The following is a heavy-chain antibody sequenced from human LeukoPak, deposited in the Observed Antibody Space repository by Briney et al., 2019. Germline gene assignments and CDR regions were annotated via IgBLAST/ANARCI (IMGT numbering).Heavy chain of an antibody. Sequence: GASVKVSCKASGYTFTSYDINWVRQATGQGLEWMGWMNPNSGNTGYAQKFQGRVTMTRNTSISTAYMELSSLRSEDTAVYYCARGGLAVFTLLWFGELGYYYGMGVWGQGTTVTVSS. D-gene: IGHD3-10*01. V-gene: IGHV1-8*01. CDR3: ARGGLAVFTLLWFGELGYYYGMGV. CDR2: MNPNSGNT. CDR1: GYTFTSYD. J-gene: IGHJ6*02.